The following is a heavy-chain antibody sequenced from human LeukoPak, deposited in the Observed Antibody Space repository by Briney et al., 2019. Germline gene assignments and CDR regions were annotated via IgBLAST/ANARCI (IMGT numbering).Heavy chain of an antibody. CDR2: IKKDGSEK. CDR1: GGSISSYY. CDR3: ARSIAVASWPHHFDY. V-gene: IGHV3-7*01. J-gene: IGHJ4*02. D-gene: IGHD6-19*01. Sequence: ETLSLTCTVSGGSISSYYWSWIRQPPGKGLEWVANIKKDGSEKYYVDSVKGRFTISRDNSKNTLYLQMNSLRAGDTAVYYCARSIAVASWPHHFDYWGQGTLVTVSS.